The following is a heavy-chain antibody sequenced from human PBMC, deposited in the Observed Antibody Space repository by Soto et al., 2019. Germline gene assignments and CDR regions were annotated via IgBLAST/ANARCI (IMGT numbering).Heavy chain of an antibody. D-gene: IGHD5-18*01. Sequence: GESLKISCKGSGYSFTSYWISWVRQMPGKGLEWMGRIDPSDSYTNYSPSFQGHVTISADKSISTAYLQWSSLKASDTAMYYCATGGDTYYYYGMDVWGQGTTVTVSS. CDR2: IDPSDSYT. J-gene: IGHJ6*02. CDR1: GYSFTSYW. CDR3: ATGGDTYYYYGMDV. V-gene: IGHV5-10-1*01.